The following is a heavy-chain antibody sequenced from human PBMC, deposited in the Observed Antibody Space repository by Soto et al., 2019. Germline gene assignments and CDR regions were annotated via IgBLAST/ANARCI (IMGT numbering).Heavy chain of an antibody. Sequence: SETLSLTCAVSGGSISSGGYSWSWIRQPPGKGLEWIGYIYHSGSTYYNPSLKSRVTISVDRSKNQFSLKLSSVTAADTAVYYCASFSYDSSGYIDYWGQGTLVTVSS. D-gene: IGHD3-22*01. J-gene: IGHJ4*02. V-gene: IGHV4-30-2*01. CDR1: GGSISSGGYS. CDR2: IYHSGST. CDR3: ASFSYDSSGYIDY.